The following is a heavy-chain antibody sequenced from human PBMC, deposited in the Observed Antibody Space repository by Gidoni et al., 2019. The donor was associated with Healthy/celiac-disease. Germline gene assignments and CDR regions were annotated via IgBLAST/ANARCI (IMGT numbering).Heavy chain of an antibody. CDR1: GFTFSSSS. CDR2: ISSSSSYR. J-gene: IGHJ4*02. D-gene: IGHD2-15*01. V-gene: IGHV3-21*01. Sequence: EVQLVESGGGLVKPGGSLRLSCAASGFTFSSSSMNWVRQAPGKGLEWVSSISSSSSYRYYADSVKGRFTISRDNAKNSLYLQMNSLRAEDTAVYYCARDLGGGNDFDYWGQGTLVTVSS. CDR3: ARDLGGGNDFDY.